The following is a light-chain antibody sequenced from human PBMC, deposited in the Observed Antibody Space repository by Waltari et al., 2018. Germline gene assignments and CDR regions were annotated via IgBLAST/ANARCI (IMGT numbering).Light chain of an antibody. CDR2: DNK. Sequence: QSVLTQPLSVSAAPGQKVTISCSGSSSNIENNYVSWYQQLPGTAPKRLIYDNKKRPSGIPDRFSGSRSGTSATLDITGLQTGDEADYYCGTWDSSLSAYVFGTGTKVTVL. J-gene: IGLJ1*01. V-gene: IGLV1-51*01. CDR1: SSNIENNY. CDR3: GTWDSSLSAYV.